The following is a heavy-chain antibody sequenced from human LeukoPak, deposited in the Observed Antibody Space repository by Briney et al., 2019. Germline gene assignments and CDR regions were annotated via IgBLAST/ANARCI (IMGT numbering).Heavy chain of an antibody. J-gene: IGHJ6*03. CDR2: IYTSGST. Sequence: SETLSLTCTVSGGSISSYYWSWIRQPAGKGLEWIGRIYTSGSTNYNPSLKSRVTMSVDTSKNQFSLKLSSVTAADTAVYYCARGNAEEDIVVVPAAYYYYYYMDVWGKGTTVTVSS. D-gene: IGHD2-2*01. CDR1: GGSISSYY. CDR3: ARGNAEEDIVVVPAAYYYYYYMDV. V-gene: IGHV4-4*07.